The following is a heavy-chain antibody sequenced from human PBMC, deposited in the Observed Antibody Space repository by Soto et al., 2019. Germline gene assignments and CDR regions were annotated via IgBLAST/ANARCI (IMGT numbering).Heavy chain of an antibody. CDR3: ARIRATTVYYYYYGIDV. CDR1: GYTFTSYA. J-gene: IGHJ6*02. Sequence: GXSVKVSCKASGYTFTSYAMHWVRQAPGQRLEWMGWINAGNGNTKYSQKFQGRVTITRDTFATTAYMELSSLRSEDTAVYYCARIRATTVYYYYYGIDVWGQGTTVTVSS. D-gene: IGHD4-4*01. V-gene: IGHV1-3*01. CDR2: INAGNGNT.